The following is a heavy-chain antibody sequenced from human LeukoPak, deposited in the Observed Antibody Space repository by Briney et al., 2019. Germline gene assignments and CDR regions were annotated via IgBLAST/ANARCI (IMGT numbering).Heavy chain of an antibody. CDR1: GDSISSGGYF. CDR3: ARAVPGDESGDFPYYLDL. J-gene: IGHJ5*02. Sequence: SETLSLTCTVSGDSISSGGYFWSWIRQHPGKGLEWVGFVYHSGISDSSPSLKHRVTISLDTSENQFSLKLSSATAADTAVYYCARAVPGDESGDFPYYLDLWGQGTLVTVSS. CDR2: VYHSGIS. D-gene: IGHD4-17*01. V-gene: IGHV4-31*03.